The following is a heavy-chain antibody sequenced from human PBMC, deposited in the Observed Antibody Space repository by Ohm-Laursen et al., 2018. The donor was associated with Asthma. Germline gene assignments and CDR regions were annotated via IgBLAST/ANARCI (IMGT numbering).Heavy chain of an antibody. CDR1: GGSISTYY. CDR2: IYYSGST. D-gene: IGHD2-15*01. Sequence: SDTLSLTCTVSGGSISTYYWSWIRQPPGKGLEWIGYIYYSGSTNYNPSLKSRVTISVDTSKNQFSLKLSSVTAADTAVYYCAGVVGCCEAPYYFDFWGQGTLVTVSS. CDR3: AGVVGCCEAPYYFDF. V-gene: IGHV4-59*07. J-gene: IGHJ4*02.